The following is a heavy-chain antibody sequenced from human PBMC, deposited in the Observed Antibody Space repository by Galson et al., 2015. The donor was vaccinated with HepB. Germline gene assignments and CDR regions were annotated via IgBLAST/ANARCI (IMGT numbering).Heavy chain of an antibody. D-gene: IGHD6-19*01. V-gene: IGHV1-69*13. CDR3: ARGGIAVAGTGNWFDP. CDR1: GGTFSSYA. Sequence: SVKVSCKASGGTFSSYAISWVRQAPGQGLEWMGDIIPIFNRPKCAQKFQGRVTITADESTNTAYMELSSLRSEDTAVYYCARGGIAVAGTGNWFDPWGQGTLVTVSS. CDR2: IIPIFNRP. J-gene: IGHJ5*02.